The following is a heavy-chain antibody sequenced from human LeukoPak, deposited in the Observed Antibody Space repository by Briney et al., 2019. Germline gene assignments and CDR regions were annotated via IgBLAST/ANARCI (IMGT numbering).Heavy chain of an antibody. Sequence: SETLSLTRTVSGGSISSYYWSWIRQPPGKGLEWIGYIYYSGSTNYNPSLKSRVTISVYTSTNQFSLKLSSVTAADTAVYYCARDFAPALGYDYVWGSYRQEGAFDIWGQGRMVTVSS. J-gene: IGHJ3*02. D-gene: IGHD3-16*02. V-gene: IGHV4-59*01. CDR2: IYYSGST. CDR1: GGSISSYY. CDR3: ARDFAPALGYDYVWGSYRQEGAFDI.